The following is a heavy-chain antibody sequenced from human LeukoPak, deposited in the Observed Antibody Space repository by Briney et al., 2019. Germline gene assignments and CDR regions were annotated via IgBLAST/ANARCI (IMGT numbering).Heavy chain of an antibody. J-gene: IGHJ4*02. D-gene: IGHD3-22*01. CDR2: ISLSGSYI. CDR1: GFTFSDYY. V-gene: IGHV3-11*04. Sequence: PGGSLRLSCAASGFTFSDYYMSWIRQAPGKGLEWVSSISLSGSYIYYADSVKGRFTISRDNAKNSLYLQMNSLRAEDTAVYYCARRGSSGYYFDYWGQGTLVTVSS. CDR3: ARRGSSGYYFDY.